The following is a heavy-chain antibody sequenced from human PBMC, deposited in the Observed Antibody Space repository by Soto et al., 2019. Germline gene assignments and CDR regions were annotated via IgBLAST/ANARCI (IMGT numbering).Heavy chain of an antibody. V-gene: IGHV3-23*01. J-gene: IGHJ4*02. D-gene: IGHD1-26*01. CDR2: ISGSGNST. CDR1: GLTFNNYA. Sequence: EVQLLESGGGLVQPGGSLRLSCAASGLTFNNYAMSWVRQAPGKGLGWGSFISGSGNSTSYADSVKGRFTLSRDNSKNTMYMQMTNLRAEDTAVYYCATDRASSIVADHPVRGQGTLVTVSS. CDR3: ATDRASSIVADHPV.